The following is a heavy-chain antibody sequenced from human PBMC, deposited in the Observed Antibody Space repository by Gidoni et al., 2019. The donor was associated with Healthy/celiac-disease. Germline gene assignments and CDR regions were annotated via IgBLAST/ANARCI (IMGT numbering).Heavy chain of an antibody. CDR2: IYYSGST. D-gene: IGHD3-10*01. V-gene: IGHV4-59*08. Sequence: IGYIYYSGSTNYNPSLKSRVTISVDTSKNQFSLKLSSVTAADTAVYYCARQTIDYGSGSYYYWSYYFDYWGQGTLVTVSS. CDR3: ARQTIDYGSGSYYYWSYYFDY. J-gene: IGHJ4*02.